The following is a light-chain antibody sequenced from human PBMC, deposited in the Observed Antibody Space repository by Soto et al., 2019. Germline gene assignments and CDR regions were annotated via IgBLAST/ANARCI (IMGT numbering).Light chain of an antibody. J-gene: IGLJ3*02. V-gene: IGLV2-14*01. CDR2: DVS. CDR1: SSDVGGYNY. Sequence: QSALTQPASVSGSPVQSITISCTGTSSDVGGYNYVSWYQQHPGKAPKRMIYDVSNRPSGVSNRFSGSKSGNTASLTISWLQAEDEAAYYCSSYPSSSTPWVFGGGTKLTVL. CDR3: SSYPSSSTPWV.